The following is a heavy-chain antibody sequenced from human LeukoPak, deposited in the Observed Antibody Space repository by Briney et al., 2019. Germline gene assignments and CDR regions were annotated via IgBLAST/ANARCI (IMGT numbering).Heavy chain of an antibody. CDR3: ARTPLRGGFYYGMDV. V-gene: IGHV3-33*01. Sequence: GGSLRLSCATSGFPFTAYGMHWVRQAPGKGLEWVAVIWYDGSNKYYADSVKGRFTISRDNSKNTLYLQMNSLRAEDTAVYYCARTPLRGGFYYGMDVWGQGTTVTVSS. CDR1: GFPFTAYG. CDR2: IWYDGSNK. J-gene: IGHJ6*02. D-gene: IGHD3-10*01.